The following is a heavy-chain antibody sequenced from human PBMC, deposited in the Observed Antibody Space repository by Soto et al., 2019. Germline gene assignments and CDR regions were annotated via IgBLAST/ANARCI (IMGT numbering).Heavy chain of an antibody. CDR1: ADTFTSYY. V-gene: IGHV1-46*01. Sequence: ASVKVSCKAPADTFTSYYIHWVRQAPGHGLEWMGIINPNGGSTRFAQTFQGRITMTTDTSTSTVYMELSSLRSEDTAVYYCARREYSSSWYSWFDPWGQGTLVTVSS. D-gene: IGHD6-13*01. CDR2: INPNGGST. J-gene: IGHJ5*02. CDR3: ARREYSSSWYSWFDP.